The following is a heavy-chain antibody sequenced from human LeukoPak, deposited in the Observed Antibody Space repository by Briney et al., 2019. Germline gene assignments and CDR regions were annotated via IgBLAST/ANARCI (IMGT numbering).Heavy chain of an antibody. CDR1: GFTFSSYA. CDR2: ISGSGGST. V-gene: IGHV3-23*01. J-gene: IGHJ4*02. CDR3: AKASRPFGGWFPFDY. D-gene: IGHD6-19*01. Sequence: GGSLRLSCAASGFTFSSYAMSWVRPAPGKGLEWVSAISGSGGSTYYADSVKGRFTISRDNSKNTLYLQMNSLRAEDTAVYYCAKASRPFGGWFPFDYWGQGTLVTVSS.